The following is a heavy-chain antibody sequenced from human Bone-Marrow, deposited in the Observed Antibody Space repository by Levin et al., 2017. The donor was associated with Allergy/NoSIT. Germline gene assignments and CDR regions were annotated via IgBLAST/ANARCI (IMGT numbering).Heavy chain of an antibody. D-gene: IGHD4-17*01. CDR2: IHYTGTT. CDR1: GDSISNNAYY. J-gene: IGHJ4*02. Sequence: SETLSLTCTVSGDSISNNAYYWGWIRQPPGKGLEWVGCIHYTGTTYYTPSLKSRVTLSLDTSKNQFSLRLTSVTAADTAVYSCARLYGRPPQNFDSWGQGILVTVSS. CDR3: ARLYGRPPQNFDS. V-gene: IGHV4-39*01.